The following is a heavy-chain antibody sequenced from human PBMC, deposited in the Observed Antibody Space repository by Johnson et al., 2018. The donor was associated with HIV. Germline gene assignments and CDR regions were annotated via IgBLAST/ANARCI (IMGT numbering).Heavy chain of an antibody. D-gene: IGHD2-21*02. CDR1: GFTFSACA. J-gene: IGHJ3*02. Sequence: QVQLVESGGGVLRPGGSLRLSCAASGFTFSACAMSWVRQAPGKGLEWVAVISYDGSNKYYADSVKGRFTISRDNSKNTLYVQMNSLRAEDTAVYYCAREEAYCGGDCYSAFDIWGQGTLVTVSS. V-gene: IGHV3-30-3*01. CDR2: ISYDGSNK. CDR3: AREEAYCGGDCYSAFDI.